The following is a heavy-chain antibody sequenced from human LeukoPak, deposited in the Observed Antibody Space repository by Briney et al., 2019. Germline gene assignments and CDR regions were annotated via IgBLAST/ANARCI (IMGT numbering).Heavy chain of an antibody. V-gene: IGHV3-21*01. Sequence: PGGSLRPSCAASASTLSSYSTNWVSQHPGNVLGWVSSISSSSSYIYYADSVKGRFTISRDNANNSLYLQMNSLRAEDTAVYYCARYLGARDSSGYYHDYWGQGTLVTVSS. J-gene: IGHJ4*02. D-gene: IGHD3-22*01. CDR1: ASTLSSYS. CDR3: ARYLGARDSSGYYHDY. CDR2: ISSSSSYI.